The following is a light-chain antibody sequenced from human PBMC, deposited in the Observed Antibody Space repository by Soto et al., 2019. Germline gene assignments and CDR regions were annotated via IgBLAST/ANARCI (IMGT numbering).Light chain of an antibody. V-gene: IGKV3-15*01. CDR3: HQYLRWPLT. Sequence: PGERATLSCRASQNVNNNLAWYQQKPGHAPPLLIHGASTRASGIPGTFSGSGSGTEFTLTISSLQSEDFAVYSCHQYLRWPLTVGRVTKV. CDR2: GAS. J-gene: IGKJ4*01. CDR1: QNVNNN.